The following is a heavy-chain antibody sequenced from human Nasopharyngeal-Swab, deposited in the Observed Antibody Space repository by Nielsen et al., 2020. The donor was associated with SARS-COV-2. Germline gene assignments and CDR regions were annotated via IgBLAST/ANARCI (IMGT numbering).Heavy chain of an antibody. Sequence: GESLKIPCAASGFTFSSFGMHWVRQAPGKGLEWVAFISYDGSIQYYADSVKDRFTISRDNSKNTLYLQMNSLRPEDTAVYYCARGAVAGPNAFDIWGQGTMVIVSS. J-gene: IGHJ3*02. V-gene: IGHV3-30*03. CDR1: GFTFSSFG. D-gene: IGHD6-19*01. CDR2: ISYDGSIQ. CDR3: ARGAVAGPNAFDI.